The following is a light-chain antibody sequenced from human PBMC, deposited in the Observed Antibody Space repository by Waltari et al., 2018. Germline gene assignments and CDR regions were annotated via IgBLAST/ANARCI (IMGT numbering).Light chain of an antibody. J-gene: IGKJ3*01. CDR1: QGIRVD. V-gene: IGKV1-17*01. Sequence: DIQMTQSPSSLSASVGDRVTITCRASQGIRVDLGWYQQKPGRAPKRLIYAASRLQSGVPSRFSGSGSWTEFTLTISSLEPEDFGTYYCLQHNSYPFTFCPGTKVDIK. CDR3: LQHNSYPFT. CDR2: AAS.